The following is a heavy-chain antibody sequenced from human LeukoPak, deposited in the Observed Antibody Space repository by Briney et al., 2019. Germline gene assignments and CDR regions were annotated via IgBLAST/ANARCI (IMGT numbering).Heavy chain of an antibody. CDR1: GFTFSSYA. V-gene: IGHV3-23*01. D-gene: IGHD3-22*01. Sequence: GGSLRLSCAASGFTFSSYAMSWVRQAPGKGLEWVPGISGSGDNTYYADSVKGRFTISRDNSKNTLYVQVNSLGTEDTDAYYCAKGSYYDSSGSFYFDYWGQGTLVTVSS. J-gene: IGHJ4*02. CDR2: ISGSGDNT. CDR3: AKGSYYDSSGSFYFDY.